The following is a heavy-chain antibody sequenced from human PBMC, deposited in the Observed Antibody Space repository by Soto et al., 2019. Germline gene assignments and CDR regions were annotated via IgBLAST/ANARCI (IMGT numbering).Heavy chain of an antibody. CDR1: GYTLSSYA. J-gene: IGHJ5*02. CDR2: INAGNSNT. V-gene: IGHV1-3*01. CDR3: ARGPLRNWFDP. Sequence: GASVKVSCKASGYTLSSYAMHWVRQAPGQRLEWMGWINAGNSNTKYSQKFQGRITITKNTSASTAYMELSSLRSEDTAVYYCARGPLRNWFDPWGQGTLVTVSS.